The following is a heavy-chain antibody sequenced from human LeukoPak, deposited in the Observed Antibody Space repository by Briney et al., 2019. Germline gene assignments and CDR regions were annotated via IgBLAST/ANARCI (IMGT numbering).Heavy chain of an antibody. J-gene: IGHJ5*02. D-gene: IGHD3-16*02. CDR1: GFTVSSNY. Sequence: GGSLRLSCAVSGFTVSSNYMSWVRQAPGKRLEWVSIIYSGGMTYYADSVKGRFTISRDNSKDTVYLQMNSLRAEDTAVYYCARQYYEYVWGSYRPSWFDPWGQGTLVTVSS. CDR2: IYSGGMT. V-gene: IGHV3-53*01. CDR3: ARQYYEYVWGSYRPSWFDP.